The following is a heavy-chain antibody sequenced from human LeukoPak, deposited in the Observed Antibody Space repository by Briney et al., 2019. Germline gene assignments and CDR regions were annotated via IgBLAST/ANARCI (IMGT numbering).Heavy chain of an antibody. CDR3: ARISLTGYAPISGYFDY. J-gene: IGHJ4*02. CDR1: SGSVSSSSYY. V-gene: IGHV4-39*07. CDR2: IYYSGST. D-gene: IGHD3-9*01. Sequence: SETLSLTCTVSSGSVSSSSYYWGWIRQPPGKGLEWIGSIYYSGSTYYNPSLKSRVTISVDTSKNQFSLKLSSVTAADTAVYYCARISLTGYAPISGYFDYWGQGTLVTVSS.